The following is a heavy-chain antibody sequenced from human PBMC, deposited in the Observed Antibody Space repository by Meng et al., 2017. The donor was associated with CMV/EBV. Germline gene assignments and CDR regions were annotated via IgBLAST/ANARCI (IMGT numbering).Heavy chain of an antibody. D-gene: IGHD3-3*01. V-gene: IGHV4-61*01. CDR3: ARGSKFGVVTFQRYEKRITTSNKRGYYFDY. J-gene: IGHJ4*02. Sequence: SETLSLTCTVSGGSVSSGSYYWSWIRQPPGKGLEWIGYIYYSGSTNYNPSLKSRVTISVDTSKNQFSLKLSSVTAADTAVYYCARGSKFGVVTFQRYEKRITTSNKRGYYFDYWGQGTLVTVSS. CDR2: IYYSGST. CDR1: GGSVSSGSYY.